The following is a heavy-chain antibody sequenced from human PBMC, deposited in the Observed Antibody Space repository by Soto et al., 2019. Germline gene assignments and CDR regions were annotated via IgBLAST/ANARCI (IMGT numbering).Heavy chain of an antibody. V-gene: IGHV4-59*01. D-gene: IGHD3-22*01. CDR3: ARMVAYYYDSSGSGDLDV. CDR1: GGSISSYY. J-gene: IGHJ4*02. CDR2: IYYSGST. Sequence: SETLSLTCTVSGGSISSYYWSWIRQPPGKGLEWIGYIYYSGSTNYNPSLKSRVTISVDTSKNQFSLKLSSVTAADTAVYYCARMVAYYYDSSGSGDLDVWGQGTLVTVS.